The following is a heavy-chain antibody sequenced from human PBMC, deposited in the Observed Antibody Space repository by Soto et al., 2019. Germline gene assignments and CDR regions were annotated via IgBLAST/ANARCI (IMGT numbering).Heavy chain of an antibody. V-gene: IGHV1-69*13. CDR3: ARSVLRFLEWSRYGMDV. CDR2: IIPIFGTA. J-gene: IGHJ6*02. D-gene: IGHD3-3*01. Sequence: SVKVSCKASGCTFSSYAISWVRQAPGQGLEWMGGIIPIFGTANYAQKFQGRVTITADESTSTAYMELSSLRSEDTAVYYCARSVLRFLEWSRYGMDVWGQGTTVTVSS. CDR1: GCTFSSYA.